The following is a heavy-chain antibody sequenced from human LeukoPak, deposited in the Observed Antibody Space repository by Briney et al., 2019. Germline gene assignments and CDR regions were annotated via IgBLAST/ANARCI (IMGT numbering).Heavy chain of an antibody. Sequence: SETLSLTCTVSGGSISSSRYYWGWIRQPPGKGLDWIGSVYYSGSTDYNPSLKSRVTISVDTSKNQFSLKLSSLTAADTAVYYCARERWVAMGATRDAFDIWGQGTMVTVSS. D-gene: IGHD1-26*01. CDR2: VYYSGST. CDR1: GGSISSSRYY. J-gene: IGHJ3*02. CDR3: ARERWVAMGATRDAFDI. V-gene: IGHV4-39*07.